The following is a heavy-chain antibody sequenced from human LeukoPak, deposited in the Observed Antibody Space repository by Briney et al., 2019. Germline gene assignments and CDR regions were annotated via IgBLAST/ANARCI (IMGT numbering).Heavy chain of an antibody. CDR2: INPRGGST. CDR1: GYTFTSYY. D-gene: IGHD3-10*01. V-gene: IGHV1-46*01. J-gene: IGHJ6*03. Sequence: ASVKVSCKASGYTFTSYYMHWVRQAPGQGLEWMGIINPRGGSTSYAQKFQGRVTMTRDTSTSTVYMELSSLRSVDTAVYYCARDHYGSGSKNYYYYYYTDVWGKGTTVTISS. CDR3: ARDHYGSGSKNYYYYYYTDV.